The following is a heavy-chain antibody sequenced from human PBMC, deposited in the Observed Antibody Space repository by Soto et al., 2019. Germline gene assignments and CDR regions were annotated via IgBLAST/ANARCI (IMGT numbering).Heavy chain of an antibody. CDR1: GYTFTGYY. CDR3: AKDLGISDTAMVG. V-gene: IGHV1-2*04. J-gene: IGHJ4*02. CDR2: INPNSGGT. D-gene: IGHD5-18*01. Sequence: ASVKVSCKASGYTFTGYYMHWVRQAPGQGLEWMGWINPNSGGTNYAQKFQGWVTMTRDTSISTAYMELSRLRSDDTAVYYCAKDLGISDTAMVGWGQGTLVTVSS.